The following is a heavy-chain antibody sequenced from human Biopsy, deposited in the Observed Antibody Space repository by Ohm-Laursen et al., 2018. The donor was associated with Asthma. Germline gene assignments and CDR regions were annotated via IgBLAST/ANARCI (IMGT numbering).Heavy chain of an antibody. D-gene: IGHD6-6*01. J-gene: IGHJ2*01. V-gene: IGHV4-39*02. CDR3: ARAVSSSSYWYLDL. CDR2: IYYSGRT. Sequence: SETLSLTCIVSGDAMSTSGSYWGWIRQSPGKGLEWIGSIYYSGRTYYNPSLESRVTISADTSKNHFSLKVTPVTAADTAVYYCARAVSSSSYWYLDLWGRGDLVTVSS. CDR1: GDAMSTSGSY.